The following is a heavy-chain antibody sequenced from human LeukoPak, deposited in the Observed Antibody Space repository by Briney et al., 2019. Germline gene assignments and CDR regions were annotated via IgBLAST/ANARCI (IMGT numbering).Heavy chain of an antibody. CDR2: IKPNSGGT. CDR3: AATMVRGVRRHYFDY. CDR1: GYTFTGYY. D-gene: IGHD3-10*01. J-gene: IGHJ4*02. V-gene: IGHV1-2*02. Sequence: ASVKVSCKASGYTFTGYYMHWVRQAPGQGLEWMGWIKPNSGGTNYAQKFQGRVTMTRDTSISTAYMELSRLRSDDTAVYYCAATMVRGVRRHYFDYWGQGTLVTVSS.